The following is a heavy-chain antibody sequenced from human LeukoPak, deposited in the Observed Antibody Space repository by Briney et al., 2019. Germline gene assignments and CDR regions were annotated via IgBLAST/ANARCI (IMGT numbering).Heavy chain of an antibody. V-gene: IGHV4-39*01. J-gene: IGHJ6*03. D-gene: IGHD3-3*01. CDR1: GGSISSSSYY. Sequence: KPSETLSLTCTVSGGSISSSSYYWGWIRQPPRNGLEWIGSIYYSGSTYYNPSLKSRVTISVDTSKNQFSLKLSSVTAADTAVYYCARHVYDFWSGALNGYYYMDVWGKGTTVTVSS. CDR2: IYYSGST. CDR3: ARHVYDFWSGALNGYYYMDV.